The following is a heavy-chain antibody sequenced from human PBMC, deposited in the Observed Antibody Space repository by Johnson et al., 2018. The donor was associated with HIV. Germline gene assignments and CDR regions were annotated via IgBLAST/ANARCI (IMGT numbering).Heavy chain of an antibody. D-gene: IGHD2-15*01. Sequence: VQLVESGGGLVQPGGSLRLSCAASGFTFSSYWMSWVRQAPGKGLEWVANIKKDGSEKYYVDSVKGRFTISRDNAKNSLYLQMNSLRAEDTAVYYCARDRFADCSVGICYSVPLAFDIWGQGTMVTVSS. CDR2: IKKDGSEK. CDR3: ARDRFADCSVGICYSVPLAFDI. CDR1: GFTFSSYW. V-gene: IGHV3-7*01. J-gene: IGHJ3*02.